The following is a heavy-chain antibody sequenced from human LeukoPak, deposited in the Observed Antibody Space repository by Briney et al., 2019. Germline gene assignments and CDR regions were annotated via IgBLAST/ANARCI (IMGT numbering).Heavy chain of an antibody. V-gene: IGHV4-61*02. CDR2: IYTSGST. CDR3: AREYYDSFAFDI. CDR1: GGSISSGSYY. J-gene: IGHJ3*02. Sequence: PSQTLSLTCTVSGGSISSGSYYWSWIRQPAGKGLEWIGRIYTSGSTNYNPSLKSQLTISVDTSKNQFSAKLSSVTAADTAVYYCAREYYDSFAFDIWGQGTMVTVSS. D-gene: IGHD3-22*01.